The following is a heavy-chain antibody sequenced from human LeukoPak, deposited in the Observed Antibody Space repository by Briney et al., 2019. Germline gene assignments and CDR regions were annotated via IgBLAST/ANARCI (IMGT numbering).Heavy chain of an antibody. J-gene: IGHJ5*02. Sequence: ASVKVSCKASGYTFTGYYMHWVRQAPGQGLEWMGWINPNSGGTNYAQKFQGRVTMTRDTSISTAYMELSSLRSEDTAVYYCARAAYYGSGSYRAWGQGTLVTVSS. CDR3: ARAAYYGSGSYRA. CDR1: GYTFTGYY. D-gene: IGHD3-10*01. CDR2: INPNSGGT. V-gene: IGHV1-2*02.